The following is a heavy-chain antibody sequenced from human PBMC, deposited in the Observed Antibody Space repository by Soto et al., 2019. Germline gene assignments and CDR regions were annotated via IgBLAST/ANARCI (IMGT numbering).Heavy chain of an antibody. V-gene: IGHV3-53*01. D-gene: IGHD6-13*01. J-gene: IGHJ4*02. Sequence: PGGSLRLSCAASGFTVSRNYMSWVRQAPGKGLEWVSVIYSGGTTYYADSVKGRFTISRDNSKNTLYLQMNSLRAEDTAVYYCARDPPPYIAAAVGYWGQGNLVSVSS. CDR1: GFTVSRNY. CDR3: ARDPPPYIAAAVGY. CDR2: IYSGGTT.